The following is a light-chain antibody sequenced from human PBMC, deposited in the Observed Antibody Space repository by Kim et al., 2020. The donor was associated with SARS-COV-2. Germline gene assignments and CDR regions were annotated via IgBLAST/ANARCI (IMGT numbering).Light chain of an antibody. V-gene: IGKV4-1*01. CDR1: QNVLYNSNNRNY. Sequence: EIVMTQSPDSLAVSLGERATINCKSSQNVLYNSNNRNYLAWFQQKPGQPPKLLIYWASTRESGVPDRFSGSGSGTDFTLTISSVQAEDVAVYYCQQYDTIPLTFGGGTKVDIK. CDR3: QQYDTIPLT. CDR2: WAS. J-gene: IGKJ4*01.